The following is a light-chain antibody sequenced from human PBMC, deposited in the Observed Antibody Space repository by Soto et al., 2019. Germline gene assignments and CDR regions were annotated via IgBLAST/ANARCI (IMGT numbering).Light chain of an antibody. CDR3: QQRSYPNT. V-gene: IGKV3D-20*02. Sequence: EIVLTQSPGTLSLSPGERATLSCRASQSVSYYLSCYHQKPGHAPRLHIYDASSRATGVPDRFSDSGSGTDFTLTISRLEPEDFAVYYCQQRSYPNTFGQGTRLEIK. CDR1: QSVSYY. J-gene: IGKJ5*01. CDR2: DAS.